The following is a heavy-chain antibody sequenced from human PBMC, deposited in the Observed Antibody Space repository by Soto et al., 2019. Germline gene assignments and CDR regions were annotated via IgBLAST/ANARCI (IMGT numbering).Heavy chain of an antibody. J-gene: IGHJ4*02. D-gene: IGHD2-2*01. CDR2: ISNSDYT. V-gene: IGHV3-21*01. Sequence: GGSLRLSCTVSGFAFNNYVINWGRQAPGKGLEWVSSISNSDYTYYSDSVKGRFAISRGNAKSSVSLQMNTLRVEDTAVYYCAREDSIIIPAVSDFWGQGTLVTVSS. CDR1: GFAFNNYV. CDR3: AREDSIIIPAVSDF.